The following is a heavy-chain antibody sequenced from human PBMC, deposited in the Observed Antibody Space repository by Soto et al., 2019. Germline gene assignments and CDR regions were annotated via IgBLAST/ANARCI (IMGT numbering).Heavy chain of an antibody. D-gene: IGHD6-13*01. CDR3: ARNLAAGDY. J-gene: IGHJ4*02. Sequence: ASVKASCKASGYTFTSFYIHWVRQAPGQGLEWMGIINPSGGSTNYAQKFQGRVIVTRDTSTSTVYMELSSLKSEDTAVYYCARNLAAGDYWGQGTLVTVSS. CDR2: INPSGGST. CDR1: GYTFTSFY. V-gene: IGHV1-46*01.